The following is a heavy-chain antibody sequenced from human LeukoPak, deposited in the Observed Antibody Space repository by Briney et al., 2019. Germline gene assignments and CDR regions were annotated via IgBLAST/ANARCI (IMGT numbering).Heavy chain of an antibody. CDR1: GFTFSSYG. CDR3: GREPYSTSSIDY. CDR2: ISSSSTYI. J-gene: IGHJ4*02. V-gene: IGHV3-21*01. Sequence: GGSLTLSCAASGFTFSSYGLSWVRQAPGKGLDWVSFISSSSTYIYFEDLPKGRFPISRDNAKNSLYLQVDSLRAEDTAVYYCGREPYSTSSIDYWGQGTLVTVSS. D-gene: IGHD6-13*01.